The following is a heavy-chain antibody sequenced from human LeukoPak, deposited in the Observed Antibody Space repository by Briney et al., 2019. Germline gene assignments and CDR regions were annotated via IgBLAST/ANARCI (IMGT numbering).Heavy chain of an antibody. J-gene: IGHJ4*02. D-gene: IGHD4-17*01. CDR3: ATNDYGDYHSEY. V-gene: IGHV4-59*01. Sequence: SETLSLTCTVSGGSISSYYWSWIRQPPGKGLEWIGYIYYSGSTNYNPSLKSRVTISVDTSKNQFSLKLSSVTAADTAVYYCATNDYGDYHSEYWGQGTLVTVSS. CDR2: IYYSGST. CDR1: GGSISSYY.